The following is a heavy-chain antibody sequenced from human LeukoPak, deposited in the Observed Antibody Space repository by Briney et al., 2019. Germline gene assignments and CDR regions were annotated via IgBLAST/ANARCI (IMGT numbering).Heavy chain of an antibody. Sequence: GGSLRLSCAASGFTFSSYEMNWDRQAQGKGLGWVSYISSSGSTIYYADSVKGRFTISRDNAKNSLYLQMNSLRAEDTAVYYYATISVVVVAAGWGQGTLVTVSS. V-gene: IGHV3-48*03. CDR2: ISSSGSTI. D-gene: IGHD2-15*01. CDR1: GFTFSSYE. J-gene: IGHJ4*02. CDR3: ATISVVVVAAG.